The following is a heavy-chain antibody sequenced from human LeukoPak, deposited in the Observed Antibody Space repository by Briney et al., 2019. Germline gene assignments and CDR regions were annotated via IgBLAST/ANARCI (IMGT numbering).Heavy chain of an antibody. CDR3: ARAGHSSSRGDAFDI. Sequence: GGSLRLSCAASGFTFSSYGMHWVRQAPGKGLEWVAFIRYDGSNKYYADSVKGRFTISRENAKNSLYLQMNSLRAEDTAVYYCARAGHSSSRGDAFDIWGQGTMVTVSS. V-gene: IGHV3-30*02. D-gene: IGHD6-13*01. CDR1: GFTFSSYG. J-gene: IGHJ3*02. CDR2: IRYDGSNK.